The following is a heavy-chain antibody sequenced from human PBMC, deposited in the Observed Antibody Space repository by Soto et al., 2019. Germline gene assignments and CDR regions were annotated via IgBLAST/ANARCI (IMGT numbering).Heavy chain of an antibody. V-gene: IGHV2-70*11. Sequence: ESGPTRVNPTQTLTLTCTFSGFSLSTRGMGVSWIRQPPGKALEWLARIDWGDDKYYSTSLKTRLTISKDTSKNQVVLTMTNLDPVDTATYYCARMALDDSGGYYLFYFDYWGPGTLVTVSS. CDR3: ARMALDDSGGYYLFYFDY. D-gene: IGHD3-22*01. CDR1: GFSLSTRGMG. CDR2: IDWGDDK. J-gene: IGHJ4*02.